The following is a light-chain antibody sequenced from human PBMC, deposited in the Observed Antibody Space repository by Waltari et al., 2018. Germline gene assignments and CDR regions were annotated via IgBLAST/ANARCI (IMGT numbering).Light chain of an antibody. CDR3: SSYTSSSTLKV. V-gene: IGLV2-14*01. J-gene: IGLJ1*01. CDR2: EVS. Sequence: QSALTQPASVSGSPGQSITISCTGTSSDVGGYNYVSWYQQHPGKAPKLMIYEVSNRPSGVSNHFSGSKSGNTASLTISGLQAEDEADYYCSSYTSSSTLKVFGTGTKVTVL. CDR1: SSDVGGYNY.